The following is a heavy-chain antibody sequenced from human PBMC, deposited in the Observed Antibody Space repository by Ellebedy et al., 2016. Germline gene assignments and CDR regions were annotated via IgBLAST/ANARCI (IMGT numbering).Heavy chain of an antibody. CDR2: ISYSGDST. Sequence: GESLKISXAASGFTFSGYAMSWVRQAPGKGLEWVSAISYSGDSTFYADSVKGRFTVSRDNSENTLYLQMNSLRAEDTAVYYCAKDDSGGYFPDYWGQGTLVTVSS. CDR3: AKDDSGGYFPDY. D-gene: IGHD3-22*01. V-gene: IGHV3-23*01. CDR1: GFTFSGYA. J-gene: IGHJ4*02.